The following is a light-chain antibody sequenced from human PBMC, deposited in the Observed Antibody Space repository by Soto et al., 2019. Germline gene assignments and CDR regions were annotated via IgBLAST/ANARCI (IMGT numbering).Light chain of an antibody. V-gene: IGKV1D-8*03. Sequence: VIWMPQSPSLLSASTGPRVSISCRMSQGISSDLAWYQQTPGKAPELLIYAASTLQSGVPSRFSGSGSGTDFTLTISSLQPEDFATYFCQQLNSYPITFGQGTRLEIK. CDR2: AAS. CDR1: QGISSD. CDR3: QQLNSYPIT. J-gene: IGKJ5*01.